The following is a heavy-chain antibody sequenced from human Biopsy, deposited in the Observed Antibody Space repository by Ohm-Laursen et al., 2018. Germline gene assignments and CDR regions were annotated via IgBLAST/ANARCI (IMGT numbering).Heavy chain of an antibody. V-gene: IGHV1-8*01. CDR2: MSPNTGNT. D-gene: IGHD1-26*01. CDR3: ARWETTLGRSLDS. J-gene: IGHJ4*02. CDR1: GYTFTSHD. Sequence: ATVKISCKASGYTFTSHDINWVRQATGQGLEWMGWMSPNTGNTVYAQRFQDRVTMTSDASTGTAYMELTSLTSDDTAVYFCARWETTLGRSLDSWGQGTLVAVSS.